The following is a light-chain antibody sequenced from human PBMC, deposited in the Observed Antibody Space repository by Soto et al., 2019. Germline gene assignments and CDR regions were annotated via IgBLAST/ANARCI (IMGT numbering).Light chain of an antibody. Sequence: IRMTQSPSSLSASVGDRVTVTCRASQGISNWLAWYQQKPGKAPKLLIYAASTLQSGVPSRFSGSGSGTEFTLTISNLQPDDFATYYCQQYDSILGTFGPGTKVDIK. CDR3: QQYDSILGT. CDR2: AAS. V-gene: IGKV1D-16*01. J-gene: IGKJ1*01. CDR1: QGISNW.